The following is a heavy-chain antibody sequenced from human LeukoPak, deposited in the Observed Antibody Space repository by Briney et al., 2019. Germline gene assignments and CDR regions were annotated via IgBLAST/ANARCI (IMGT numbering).Heavy chain of an antibody. Sequence: GASVKVSCKASGYTFTGYYMHWVRQAPGQGPEWMGWINPNSGGTNYAQKSQGRVTMTRDTSISTAYMELSRLRSDDTAVYYCAREDMGYLLVYWGQGTLVTVSS. J-gene: IGHJ4*02. V-gene: IGHV1-2*02. D-gene: IGHD1-26*01. CDR1: GYTFTGYY. CDR2: INPNSGGT. CDR3: AREDMGYLLVY.